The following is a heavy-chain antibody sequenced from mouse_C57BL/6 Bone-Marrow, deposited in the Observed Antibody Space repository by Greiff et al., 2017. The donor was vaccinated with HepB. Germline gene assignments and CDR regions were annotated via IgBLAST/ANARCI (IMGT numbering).Heavy chain of an antibody. Sequence: EVQLVESGGGLVKPGGSLKLSCAASGFTFSDYGMHWVRQAPEKGLEWVAYISSGSSTIYYADTVKGRFTISRDNAKNTLFLQMTSLRSEDTAMYYCARPYYYGSSRYAMDYWGQGTSVTVSS. V-gene: IGHV5-17*01. J-gene: IGHJ4*01. D-gene: IGHD1-1*01. CDR3: ARPYYYGSSRYAMDY. CDR2: ISSGSSTI. CDR1: GFTFSDYG.